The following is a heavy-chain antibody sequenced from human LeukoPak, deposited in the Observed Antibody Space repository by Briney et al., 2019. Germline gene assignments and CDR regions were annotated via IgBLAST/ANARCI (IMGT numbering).Heavy chain of an antibody. CDR3: ARRPAAGTFGNWFDP. CDR1: GGSISSGDYS. J-gene: IGHJ5*02. D-gene: IGHD6-13*01. CDR2: IYYSGST. Sequence: KSSETLSLTCTVSGGSISSGDYSWSWIRQPPGKGLEWIGYIYYSGSTYYNPSLKSRVTISVDTSKNQFSLKLSSVTAADTAVYYCARRPAAGTFGNWFDPWGQGTLVTASS. V-gene: IGHV4-30-4*01.